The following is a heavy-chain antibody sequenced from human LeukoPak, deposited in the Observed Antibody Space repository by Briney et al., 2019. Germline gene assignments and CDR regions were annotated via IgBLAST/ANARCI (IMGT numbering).Heavy chain of an antibody. Sequence: HPGGSLRLSCAASAFIVSGNYMRRVPQAPGKGLMWVSVIYSGENTYYADSVKGRITISRDNSKTTHNLQITVIRAEATVANYGVRMSRDAFEIWCEGTMVTVAS. V-gene: IGHV3-53*01. CDR2: IYSGENT. J-gene: IGHJ3*02. CDR1: AFIVSGNY. D-gene: IGHD5/OR15-5a*01. CDR3: VRMSRDAFEI.